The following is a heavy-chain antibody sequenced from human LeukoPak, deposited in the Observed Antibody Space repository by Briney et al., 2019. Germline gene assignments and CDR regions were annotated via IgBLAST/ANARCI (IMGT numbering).Heavy chain of an antibody. D-gene: IGHD2-15*01. CDR3: AKSFRGYCSGGSCPGGVFDI. V-gene: IGHV1-69*05. Sequence: SVKVSCKASGGTFSSYAISWVRQAPGQGLEWMGGIIPIFGTANYAQKFQGRVTITTDESTSTAYMELSSLRSEDTAVYYCAKSFRGYCSGGSCPGGVFDIWGQGTMVTVSS. J-gene: IGHJ3*02. CDR2: IIPIFGTA. CDR1: GGTFSSYA.